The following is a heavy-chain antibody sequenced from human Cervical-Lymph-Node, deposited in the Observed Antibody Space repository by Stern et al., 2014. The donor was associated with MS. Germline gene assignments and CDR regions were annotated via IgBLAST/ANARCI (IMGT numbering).Heavy chain of an antibody. Sequence: QVQLGQSGAEVKKPGSSVKVSCKASGGTFNNHVISWVRQARGPGLEWMGGIIPMFGTPNYARKFQGRVTIIADKSTSTVHMVLSNLNDEDTAIYYCANRDMGYTYGRHDYWGQGTLVTVS. J-gene: IGHJ4*02. CDR3: ANRDMGYTYGRHDY. V-gene: IGHV1-69*06. CDR1: GGTFNNHV. D-gene: IGHD5-12*01. CDR2: IIPMFGTP.